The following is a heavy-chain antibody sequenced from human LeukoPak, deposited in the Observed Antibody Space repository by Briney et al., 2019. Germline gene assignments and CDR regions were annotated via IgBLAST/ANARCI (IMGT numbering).Heavy chain of an antibody. Sequence: PGGSLRLSCAASGFTFSSYAMSWVRQAPGKGLDWFSAISGSGGSTYYADSVKGRFTISRDNSKNTLYLQMNSLRAEDTAVYYCATSGSYYRFEYWGQGTLVTVSS. CDR1: GFTFSSYA. CDR3: ATSGSYYRFEY. V-gene: IGHV3-23*01. D-gene: IGHD1-26*01. CDR2: ISGSGGST. J-gene: IGHJ4*02.